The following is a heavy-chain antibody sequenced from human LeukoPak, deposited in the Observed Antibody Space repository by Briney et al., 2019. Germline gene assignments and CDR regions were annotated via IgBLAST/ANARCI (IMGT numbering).Heavy chain of an antibody. CDR3: ARVSRYSSSEAFGNDY. J-gene: IGHJ4*02. CDR2: INTNTGNP. CDR1: GYTFTSHG. V-gene: IGHV7-4-1*02. Sequence: ASVKVSCKASGYTFTSHGVNWVRQAPGHGLEWMGWINTNTGNPTYAQGFTGRFVFSLDTSVSTAYLQISSLKAEDTAVFYCARVSRYSSSEAFGNDYWGQGTLVTVSS. D-gene: IGHD6-13*01.